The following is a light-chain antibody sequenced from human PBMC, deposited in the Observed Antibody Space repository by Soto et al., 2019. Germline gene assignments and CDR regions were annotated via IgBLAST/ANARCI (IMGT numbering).Light chain of an antibody. V-gene: IGKV1-39*01. CDR3: QRSWT. Sequence: DIQMTQSPSSLSASVRDRVTITCRASQNISDSLNWYQHKPGKAPKLLIYAASSLQSGVPSRFSGSGSGTDFTLTISSLQPEDFGSYYCQRSWTFGQGTKLE. J-gene: IGKJ2*01. CDR1: QNISDS. CDR2: AAS.